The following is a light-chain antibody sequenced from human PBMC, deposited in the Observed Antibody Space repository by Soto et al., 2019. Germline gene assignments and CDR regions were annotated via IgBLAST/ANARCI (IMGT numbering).Light chain of an antibody. CDR3: QQYVTSVRT. V-gene: IGKV3-20*01. J-gene: IGKJ1*01. Sequence: EIVLTQSPGTLSLSPGERASLSCRASQSVTNYLAWYQQKPGQAPRLLIYDASSRATGIPDRFSGSGSGTDFTLTISGLEPEDFAVYYCQQYVTSVRTFGQGTTMEIK. CDR2: DAS. CDR1: QSVTNY.